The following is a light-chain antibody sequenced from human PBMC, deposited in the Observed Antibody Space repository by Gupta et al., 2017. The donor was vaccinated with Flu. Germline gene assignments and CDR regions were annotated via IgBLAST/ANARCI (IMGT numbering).Light chain of an antibody. Sequence: QSVLTQPPSASGTPGQRFTISCSGSNSNIGSNTVNWYQQLPGTAPKLLIYSNNQRPSGVPDRFSGSKSGTSAALAISGLQSEDEADYYCAEWDDSLNGRWVFGGGTKLTVL. CDR2: SNN. J-gene: IGLJ3*02. CDR1: NSNIGSNT. V-gene: IGLV1-44*01. CDR3: AEWDDSLNGRWV.